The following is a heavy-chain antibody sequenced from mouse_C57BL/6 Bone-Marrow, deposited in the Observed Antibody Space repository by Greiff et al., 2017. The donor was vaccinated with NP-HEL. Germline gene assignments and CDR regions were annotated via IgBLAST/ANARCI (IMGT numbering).Heavy chain of an antibody. J-gene: IGHJ1*03. V-gene: IGHV5-16*01. CDR1: GFTFSDYY. CDR3: ARGGGLRRGYFDV. D-gene: IGHD2-4*01. Sequence: EVMLVESEGGLVQPGSSMKLSCTASGFTFSDYYMAWVRQVPEKGLEWVANINYDGSSTYYLDSLKSRFIISRDNAKNILYLQMSSLKSEDTATYYCARGGGLRRGYFDVWGTGTTVTVSS. CDR2: INYDGSST.